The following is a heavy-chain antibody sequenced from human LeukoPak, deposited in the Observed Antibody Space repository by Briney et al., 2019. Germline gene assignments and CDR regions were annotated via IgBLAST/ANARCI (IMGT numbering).Heavy chain of an antibody. CDR1: GYTFTSYG. J-gene: IGHJ4*02. D-gene: IGHD3-3*01. CDR2: ISAYNGNT. CDR3: SRSITIFGVVITPPGY. V-gene: IGHV1-18*01. Sequence: ASVKVSCKASGYTFTSYGISWVRQAPGQGLEWMGWISAYNGNTNYAQKLQGRVTMTTDTSTSTAYMELRSLRSDDTAVYYCSRSITIFGVVITPPGYWGQGTLVTVSS.